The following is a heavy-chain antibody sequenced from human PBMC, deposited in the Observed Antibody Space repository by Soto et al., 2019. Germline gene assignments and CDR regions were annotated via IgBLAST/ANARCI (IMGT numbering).Heavy chain of an antibody. D-gene: IGHD2-2*01. CDR1: GGTFSSYA. V-gene: IGHV1-69*13. CDR3: ARGEYQLLEDQYYYYYYGMDV. CDR2: IIPIFGTA. J-gene: IGHJ6*02. Sequence: ASVKVSCKASGGTFSSYAISWVRQAPGQGLEWMGGIIPIFGTANYAQKFQGRVTITADESTSTAYMELSSLRSEDTAVYYCARGEYQLLEDQYYYYYYGMDVWGQGTTVTVSS.